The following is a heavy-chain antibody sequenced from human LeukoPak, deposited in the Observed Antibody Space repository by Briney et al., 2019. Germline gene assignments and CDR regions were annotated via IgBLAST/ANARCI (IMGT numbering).Heavy chain of an antibody. J-gene: IGHJ5*02. CDR1: GFTVSTNY. CDR2: IYSDATT. CDR3: AKDASSGWPNWFDP. D-gene: IGHD6-19*01. Sequence: GGSLRLSCAASGFTVSTNYVSWVRQAPGKGLEWVSIIYSDATTSYADSVRGRFTISRDNSKNTVYLQMNSLSGDDTAVYYCAKDASSGWPNWFDPWGQGTLVTVSS. V-gene: IGHV3-53*01.